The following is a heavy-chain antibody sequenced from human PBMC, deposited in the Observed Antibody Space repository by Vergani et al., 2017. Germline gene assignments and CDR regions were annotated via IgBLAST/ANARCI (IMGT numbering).Heavy chain of an antibody. Sequence: QVQLVESGGGVVQPGRSLRLSCAASGFTFSSYGMHWVRQAPGKGLEWVAVIPYDGSNKYYADSVKGRFTISRDNSKNTLYLQMNSLRADDTAVYYCAVIDYGGKGWDGYYYGMDVWGQGTTVTVSS. J-gene: IGHJ6*02. CDR3: AVIDYGGKGWDGYYYGMDV. CDR1: GFTFSSYG. V-gene: IGHV3-30*03. CDR2: IPYDGSNK. D-gene: IGHD4-23*01.